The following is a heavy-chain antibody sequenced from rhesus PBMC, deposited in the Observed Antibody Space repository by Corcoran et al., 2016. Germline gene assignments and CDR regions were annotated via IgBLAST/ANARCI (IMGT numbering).Heavy chain of an antibody. Sequence: QVQLQGSGPGPVKPSETLSPPRAVSGGPPSDNVTRTWIRPPPGKGLEWIRKIYGGSRNTYYNPSLKSRVSISKDTSKNQFSLKVSSVTAADTAVFYCARVGISAGHQGDLWGQGLLVTVSS. J-gene: IGHJ4*01. CDR2: IYGGSRNT. CDR1: GGPPSDNVT. D-gene: IGHD6-13*01. CDR3: ARVGISAGHQGDL. V-gene: IGHV4S18*01.